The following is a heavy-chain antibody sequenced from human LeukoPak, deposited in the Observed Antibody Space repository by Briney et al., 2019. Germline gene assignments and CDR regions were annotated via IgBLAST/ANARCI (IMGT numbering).Heavy chain of an antibody. J-gene: IGHJ6*03. V-gene: IGHV4-4*07. CDR3: ARGRCYRPQHYYYYSILDV. D-gene: IGHD2-2*01. CDR2: IYTSGST. CDR1: GGSISSYY. Sequence: PSETLSLTCTVSGGSISSYYWSWIRQPAGKGLEWIGRIYTSGSTNYNPSLKSRVTMSVDTSKNQFSLKLSSVTAADTAVYYCARGRCYRPQHYYYYSILDVWGKGTPGTVS.